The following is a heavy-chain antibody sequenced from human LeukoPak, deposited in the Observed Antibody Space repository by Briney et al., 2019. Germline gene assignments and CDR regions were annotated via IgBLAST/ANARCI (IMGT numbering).Heavy chain of an antibody. J-gene: IGHJ5*02. CDR1: GGSISSSSYY. D-gene: IGHD3-10*01. CDR3: ARRGYYGSGSVNWFDP. Sequence: PSETLSLTCTVSGGSISSSSYYWGWIRQPPGKGLEWIGSIYYSGSTYYNPSLKSRVTISVDASKSQFSLKLSSVTAADTAVYYCARRGYYGSGSVNWFDPWGQGTLVTVSS. V-gene: IGHV4-39*01. CDR2: IYYSGST.